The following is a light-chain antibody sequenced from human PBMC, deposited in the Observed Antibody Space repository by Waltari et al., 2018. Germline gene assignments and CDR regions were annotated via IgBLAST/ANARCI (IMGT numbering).Light chain of an antibody. Sequence: DIQMTQSPPSTSASVGERVSITCQASQDIRNYLRWYQQKPGKAPKLLIYDASNLETGVPSRFSGSASGTDFTFTISSLQPEDIATYYCQQYKDLPRTFGQGTKVEFK. CDR1: QDIRNY. J-gene: IGKJ1*01. V-gene: IGKV1-33*01. CDR2: DAS. CDR3: QQYKDLPRT.